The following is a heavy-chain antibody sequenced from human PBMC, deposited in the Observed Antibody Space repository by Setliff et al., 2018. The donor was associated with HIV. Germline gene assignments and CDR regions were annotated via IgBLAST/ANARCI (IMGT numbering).Heavy chain of an antibody. J-gene: IGHJ4*02. CDR2: ITGNSDYI. CDR3: AKGPVTDSEVYFDY. D-gene: IGHD4-4*01. Sequence: PGGSLRLSCAASGFTFSSYSMSWVRQAPGKGLEWVSSITGNSDYIYYADSVKGRFTISRDNSKNTLYLQMNSLRAEDTAVYYCAKGPVTDSEVYFDYWGQGT. V-gene: IGHV3-21*01. CDR1: GFTFSSYS.